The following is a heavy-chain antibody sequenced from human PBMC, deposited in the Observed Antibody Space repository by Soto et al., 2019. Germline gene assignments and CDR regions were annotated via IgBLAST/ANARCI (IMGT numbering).Heavy chain of an antibody. V-gene: IGHV3-30-3*01. Sequence: GGSLRLSCAASGFTFSSYAMHWVRQAPGKGLEWVAVISYDGSNKYYADSVKGRFTISRDNSKNTLYLQMNSLRAEDTAVYYCASVVVAAYYYYYGMDVWGQGTTVTVSS. CDR3: ASVVVAAYYYYYGMDV. CDR1: GFTFSSYA. J-gene: IGHJ6*02. D-gene: IGHD2-15*01. CDR2: ISYDGSNK.